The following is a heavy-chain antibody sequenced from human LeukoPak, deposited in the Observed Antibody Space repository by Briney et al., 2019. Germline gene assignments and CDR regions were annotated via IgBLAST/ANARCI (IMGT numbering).Heavy chain of an antibody. CDR1: GGSISSYY. D-gene: IGHD6-6*01. V-gene: IGHV4-59*01. CDR2: IYYSGST. J-gene: IGHJ6*02. Sequence: SETLSLTCTVSGGSISSYYWSWIRQPPGKGLEWIGYIYYSGSTNYNPSLKSRVTISVDTSKNQFSLKLSSVTAADTAVYYCARSEYSSSFGYYYGMDVWGQGTTVTVSS. CDR3: ARSEYSSSFGYYYGMDV.